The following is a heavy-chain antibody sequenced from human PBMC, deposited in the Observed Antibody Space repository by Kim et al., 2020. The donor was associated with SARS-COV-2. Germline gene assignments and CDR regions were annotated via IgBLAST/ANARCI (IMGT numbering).Heavy chain of an antibody. CDR3: ARDGTGS. J-gene: IGHJ5*02. D-gene: IGHD1-26*01. V-gene: IGHV3-33*01. Sequence: SKTYNDNPVKGRFTISGDNSKNTLYLQRNSLRAEDTAVYYCARDGTGSWGQGTLVTVSS. CDR2: SKT.